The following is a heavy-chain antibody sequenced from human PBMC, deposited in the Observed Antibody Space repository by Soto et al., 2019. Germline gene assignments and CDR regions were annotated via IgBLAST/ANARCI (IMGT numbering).Heavy chain of an antibody. V-gene: IGHV3-66*01. CDR2: IYSGGST. D-gene: IGHD4-4*01. CDR1: GFTFSSYD. CDR3: ARGHSNYGYYSGMDV. J-gene: IGHJ6*02. Sequence: GGSLRLSCAASGFTFSSYDMHWVRQATGKGLEWVSVIYSGGSTYYADSVKGRFTISRDNAKSTLYLQMNSLRAEDTAVYYCARGHSNYGYYSGMDVWGQGTTVTVSS.